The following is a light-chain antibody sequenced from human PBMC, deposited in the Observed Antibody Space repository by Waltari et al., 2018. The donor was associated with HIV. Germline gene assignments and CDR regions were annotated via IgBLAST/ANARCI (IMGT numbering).Light chain of an antibody. CDR1: SSDVGGYPY. CDR3: SSYTSTTTLVV. Sequence: QSALTQPASVSGSPGQSITISCTGTSSDVGGYPYASWYQQHPGKAPKLMIFDVSNRPSGVSNRFSGSKSGNTASLTISGLQAEDEAHYFCSSYTSTTTLVVFGGGTKLTVL. V-gene: IGLV2-14*03. J-gene: IGLJ3*02. CDR2: DVS.